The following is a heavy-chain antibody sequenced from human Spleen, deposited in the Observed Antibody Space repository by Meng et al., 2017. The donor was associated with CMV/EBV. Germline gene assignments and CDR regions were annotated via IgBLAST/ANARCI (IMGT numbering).Heavy chain of an antibody. CDR3: ARGHTSSVTVAFDI. V-gene: IGHV3-23*01. D-gene: IGHD3-16*01. J-gene: IGHJ3*02. CDR2: ITYSGGRT. CDR1: GFTFRSYD. Sequence: GGSLRLSCTASGFTFRSYDMTWVRQAPGKGLEWVSDITYSGGRTFYADSVRGRFTISRDNSKNTLYLQMYSLRADDTAVYYCARGHTSSVTVAFDIWGQGTMVTVSS.